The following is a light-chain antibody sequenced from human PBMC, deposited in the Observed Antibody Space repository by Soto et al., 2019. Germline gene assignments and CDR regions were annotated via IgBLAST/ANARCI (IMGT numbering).Light chain of an antibody. V-gene: IGKV1-9*01. CDR2: AAS. CDR3: LQLTTYPFT. CDR1: QGVTSY. Sequence: IQLTQSPSSLSASVGDRVTITCRASQGVTSYLAWYQQKPGKAPKLLIYAASALQSGVPSRFSGSGSVTDFTLPISSLQPEDFATYYCLQLTTYPFTFGPGTKVEIK. J-gene: IGKJ3*01.